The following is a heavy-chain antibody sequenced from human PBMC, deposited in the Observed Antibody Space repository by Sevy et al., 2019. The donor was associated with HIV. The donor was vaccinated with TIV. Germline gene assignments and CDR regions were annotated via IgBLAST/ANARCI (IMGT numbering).Heavy chain of an antibody. Sequence: GGSLRLSCAASGFTFSNAWMSWVRQAPGKGLEWVGRIKSTTDGGTTDYAAPVKGRFTISRDDSKNTLYLQMNSLKTEDTAVYYCTTPELEEGYWGQGTLVTVSS. CDR1: GFTFSNAW. D-gene: IGHD1-1*01. CDR3: TTPELEEGY. J-gene: IGHJ4*02. CDR2: IKSTTDGGTT. V-gene: IGHV3-15*01.